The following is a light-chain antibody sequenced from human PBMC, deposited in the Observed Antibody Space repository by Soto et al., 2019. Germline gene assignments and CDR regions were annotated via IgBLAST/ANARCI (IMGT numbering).Light chain of an antibody. J-gene: IGLJ1*01. V-gene: IGLV2-14*03. CDR2: DVS. CDR1: SSDVGGYDY. CDR3: SSYTTSSTLV. Sequence: QPVLPQPASVSGSPGQSITVSCTGTSSDVGGYDYVSWYQHHPGKAPKLMIYDVSYRPSGVSNRFSGSKSGNTASLTISGLQAEEEADYYCSSYTTSSTLVFGTGTKVTVL.